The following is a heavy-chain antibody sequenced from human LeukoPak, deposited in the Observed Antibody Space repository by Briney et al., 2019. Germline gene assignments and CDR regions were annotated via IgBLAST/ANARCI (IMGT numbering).Heavy chain of an antibody. CDR3: ARRRDSGSLQHFDY. CDR1: GFTFSHYG. CDR2: IRYSASDT. V-gene: IGHV3-30*02. J-gene: IGHJ4*02. Sequence: GGSLRLSCAASGFTFSHYGMHWVRQAPGKGLEWVAFIRYSASDTYYADSVKGRFTISRDNAKNSLYLQMNSLRAEDTAVYYCARRRDSGSLQHFDYWGQGTLVTVSS. D-gene: IGHD1-26*01.